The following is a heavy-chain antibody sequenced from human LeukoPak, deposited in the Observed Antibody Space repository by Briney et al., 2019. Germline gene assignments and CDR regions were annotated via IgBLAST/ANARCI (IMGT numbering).Heavy chain of an antibody. CDR3: ASVVRGIDGMDV. D-gene: IGHD3-10*01. J-gene: IGHJ6*02. CDR1: GGTFSSYA. Sequence: ASVKVSCKASGGTFSSYAISWVRQAAGQGLEWMGGIIPIFGTANYAQKFQGRVTITADESTSTAYMVLSSLRSEDTAVYYCASVVRGIDGMDVWGQGTTVTVSS. V-gene: IGHV1-69*13. CDR2: IIPIFGTA.